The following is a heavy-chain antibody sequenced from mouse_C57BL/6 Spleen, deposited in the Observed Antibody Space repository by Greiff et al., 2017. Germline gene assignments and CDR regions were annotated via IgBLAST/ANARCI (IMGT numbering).Heavy chain of an antibody. D-gene: IGHD2-4*01. J-gene: IGHJ4*01. CDR2: IDPNSGGT. Sequence: QVQLQQSGAELVKPGASVKLSCKASGYTFTSYWMHWVKQRPGRGLEWIGRIDPNSGGTKYNEKFKSKATLTVDKPSSTAYMQLSSLTSEDSAVYYGARDYDYDDGYAMDDWGQGTSVTVSS. CDR1: GYTFTSYW. V-gene: IGHV1-72*01. CDR3: ARDYDYDDGYAMDD.